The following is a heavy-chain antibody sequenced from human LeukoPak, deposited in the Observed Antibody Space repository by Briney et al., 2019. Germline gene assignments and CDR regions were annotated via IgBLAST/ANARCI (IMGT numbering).Heavy chain of an antibody. D-gene: IGHD4-17*01. CDR1: GFTFSDYN. CDR3: ASRHYDFGYY. CDR2: ISSGSVTI. V-gene: IGHV3-48*01. Sequence: PGGSLRLSCAASGFTFSDYNMNWVRQAPGKGLEWISYISSGSVTIAYADSVKGRFTISRDNAKNSLYLQMNSLRAEDTAVYYCASRHYDFGYYWGQGTLVTVSS. J-gene: IGHJ4*02.